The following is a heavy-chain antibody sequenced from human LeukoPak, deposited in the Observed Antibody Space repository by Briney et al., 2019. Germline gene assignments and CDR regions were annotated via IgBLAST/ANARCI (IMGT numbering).Heavy chain of an antibody. CDR3: ARGGRYYDFWSPPVDWFDP. V-gene: IGHV4-59*12. CDR2: IYYSGST. J-gene: IGHJ5*02. CDR1: GGSISSYY. D-gene: IGHD3-3*01. Sequence: SETLSLTCTVSGGSISSYYWSWVRQPPGKGLEWIGYIYYSGSTNYNPSLKSRVTMSVDTSKNQFSLKLSSVTAADTAVYYCARGGRYYDFWSPPVDWFDPWGQGTLVTVSS.